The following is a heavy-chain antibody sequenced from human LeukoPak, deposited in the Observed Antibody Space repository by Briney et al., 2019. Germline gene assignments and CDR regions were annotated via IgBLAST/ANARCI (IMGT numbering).Heavy chain of an antibody. D-gene: IGHD3-22*01. CDR2: IYTSGST. Sequence: SETLSLTCTVSGDSITNYYWSWIRQPAGKGLEWIGRIYTSGSTNYNPSLKSRVTMSVDTSQNQFSLKLSSVTAADTAVYYCAREALIEGYYYYMDVWGKGTTVTVSS. CDR1: GDSITNYY. CDR3: AREALIEGYYYYMDV. J-gene: IGHJ6*03. V-gene: IGHV4-4*07.